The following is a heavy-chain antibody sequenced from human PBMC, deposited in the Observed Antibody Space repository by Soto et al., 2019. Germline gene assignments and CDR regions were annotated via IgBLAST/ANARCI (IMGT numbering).Heavy chain of an antibody. D-gene: IGHD4-17*01. Sequence: QVQLVQSGPEVRKPGASVRLSCATSGYNFNQYYIHWVRQAPGQGLEWMGIINLRGGTTEYAHKFRGRGTVTGDTSTRTGYMELSSLRSEDTAVYFCARGPDDSDVPRWDHWGQGTLITVSS. CDR2: INLRGGTT. CDR1: GYNFNQYY. J-gene: IGHJ4*02. V-gene: IGHV1-46*02. CDR3: ARGPDDSDVPRWDH.